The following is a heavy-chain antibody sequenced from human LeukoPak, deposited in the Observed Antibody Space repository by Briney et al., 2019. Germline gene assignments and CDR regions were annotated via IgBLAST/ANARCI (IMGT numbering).Heavy chain of an antibody. D-gene: IGHD6-19*01. CDR1: GNSISSYY. J-gene: IGHJ4*02. Sequence: SETLSLTCTVSGNSISSYYWSWIRQPAGKGLEWIGRIYTSGSTNYNPSLKSRVTMSVDTSKNQFSLKLSSVTAADTAVYYCAREYSSGWYSRAFDYWGQGTLVTVSS. CDR3: AREYSSGWYSRAFDY. CDR2: IYTSGST. V-gene: IGHV4-4*07.